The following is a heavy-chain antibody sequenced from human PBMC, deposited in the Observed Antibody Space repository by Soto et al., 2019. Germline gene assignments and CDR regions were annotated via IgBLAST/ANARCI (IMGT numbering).Heavy chain of an antibody. Sequence: EVLLLESGGGFAQPGGSLRLSCGASGFAFSSYAMTWVRQAPGKGLEWVAAVSGRGDMTYYADSVKGRFIISRDNSNNTLFLQLDSPRVDDTAVFFCAKRTTGSSDYFQIWGQGTLVTVSS. J-gene: IGHJ1*01. CDR1: GFAFSSYA. D-gene: IGHD1-1*01. V-gene: IGHV3-23*01. CDR2: VSGRGDMT. CDR3: AKRTTGSSDYFQI.